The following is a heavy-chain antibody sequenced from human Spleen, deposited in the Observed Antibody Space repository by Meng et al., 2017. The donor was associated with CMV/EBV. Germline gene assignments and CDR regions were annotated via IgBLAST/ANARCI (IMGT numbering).Heavy chain of an antibody. Sequence: QVPQNKWCRVLLKPSATLSLTCAGSGGAFSGYYWSWSRQPPGKGLQWIGEINHSGSTNYNPSLKSRVTISVDTSKNQFSLKLSSVTAADTAVYYCAREDCSGGSCSYFDYWGRGTLVTVSS. CDR3: AREDCSGGSCSYFDY. V-gene: IGHV4-34*01. J-gene: IGHJ4*02. CDR2: INHSGST. CDR1: GGAFSGYY. D-gene: IGHD2-15*01.